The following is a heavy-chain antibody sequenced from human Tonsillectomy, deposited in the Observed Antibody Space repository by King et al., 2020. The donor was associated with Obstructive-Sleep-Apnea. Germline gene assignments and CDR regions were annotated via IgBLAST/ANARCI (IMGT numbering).Heavy chain of an antibody. Sequence: VQLVESGGGLVQPGGSLRLSCAASGFTVSSNYMTWVRQAPGKELEWCAIIYDTGRTYYTDSVKDRFTISRDNSKNALYLQMYSLRAEDTAIYFCAKCTYLGSSWYYSDYWGQGTLVTVSS. D-gene: IGHD6-13*01. CDR1: GFTVSSNY. J-gene: IGHJ4*02. V-gene: IGHV3-66*01. CDR2: IYDTGRT. CDR3: AKCTYLGSSWYYSDY.